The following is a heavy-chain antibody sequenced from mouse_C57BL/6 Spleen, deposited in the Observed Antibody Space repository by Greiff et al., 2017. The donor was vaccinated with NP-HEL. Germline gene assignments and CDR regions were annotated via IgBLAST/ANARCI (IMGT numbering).Heavy chain of an antibody. CDR3: ARGGLLTTVVPYFDY. J-gene: IGHJ4*01. D-gene: IGHD1-1*01. Sequence: QVQLQQSGPELVKPGASVKISCKASGYAFSSSWMNWVKQRPGKGLEWIGRIYPGDGDTNYNGKFKGKATLTADKSSSTAYMQLSSLTSEDSAVYFCARGGLLTTVVPYFDYWGQGTSVTVSS. CDR2: IYPGDGDT. CDR1: GYAFSSSW. V-gene: IGHV1-82*01.